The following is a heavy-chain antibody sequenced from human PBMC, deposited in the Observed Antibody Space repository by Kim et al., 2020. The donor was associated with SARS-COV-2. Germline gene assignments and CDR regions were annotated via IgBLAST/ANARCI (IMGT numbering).Heavy chain of an antibody. Sequence: SETLSLTCTVSGGSISSYYWSWIRQPPGKGLEWIGYIYYSGSTNYNPSLKSRVTISVDTSKNQFSLKLSSVTAADTAVYYCARGLFGDYYDSSGGEYYFDYWGQGTLVTVSS. D-gene: IGHD3-22*01. CDR1: GGSISSYY. CDR3: ARGLFGDYYDSSGGEYYFDY. J-gene: IGHJ4*02. CDR2: IYYSGST. V-gene: IGHV4-59*01.